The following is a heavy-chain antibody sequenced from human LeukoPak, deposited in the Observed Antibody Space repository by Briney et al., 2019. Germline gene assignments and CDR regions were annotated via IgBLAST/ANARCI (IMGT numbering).Heavy chain of an antibody. Sequence: PSETLSLTCTVSGGSIVSYYWSWLRQPPGKGLEWISYIYYTGSTNYNPSLKSRVTISVDTSKNQFSLKLRSVTAADTAVYYCARYLAAGYFDLWGRGTLVTVSS. V-gene: IGHV4-59*08. CDR1: GGSIVSYY. CDR2: IYYTGST. J-gene: IGHJ2*01. CDR3: ARYLAAGYFDL. D-gene: IGHD6-25*01.